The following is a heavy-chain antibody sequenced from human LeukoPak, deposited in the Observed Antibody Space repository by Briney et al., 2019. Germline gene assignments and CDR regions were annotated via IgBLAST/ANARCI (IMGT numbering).Heavy chain of an antibody. V-gene: IGHV3-74*01. CDR1: GFTFRSYW. J-gene: IGHJ5*02. CDR2: INIDGSSG. CDR3: AREVNIVVVPAAPRFDP. Sequence: HPGGSLRLSCAASGFTFRSYWMHWVRQAPGKGLVWVSRINIDGSSGSYADSVEGRFTISRDNAKNSLYLQMNSLRAEDTPVYYCAREVNIVVVPAAPRFDPWGQGTLVTVSS. D-gene: IGHD2-2*01.